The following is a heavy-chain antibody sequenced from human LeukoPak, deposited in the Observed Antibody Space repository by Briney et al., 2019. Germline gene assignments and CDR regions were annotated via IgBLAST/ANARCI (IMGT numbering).Heavy chain of an antibody. CDR2: ISSSSSYI. CDR1: GFTFSSYS. V-gene: IGHV3-21*01. D-gene: IGHD4-11*01. J-gene: IGHJ4*02. Sequence: GGSLRLSCAASGFTFSSYSMNWVRQAPGKGLEWVSSISSSSSYIYYADSVKGRFTVSRDNAKNSLYLQMNSLRAEDTAVYYCARLTTGLPDLDYWGQGTLVTVSS. CDR3: ARLTTGLPDLDY.